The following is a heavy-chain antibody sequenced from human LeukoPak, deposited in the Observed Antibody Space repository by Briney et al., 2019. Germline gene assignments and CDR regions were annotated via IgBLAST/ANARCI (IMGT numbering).Heavy chain of an antibody. CDR3: AKEGRPYSTGGGDLDY. CDR2: ISYDGSNK. D-gene: IGHD6-25*01. V-gene: IGHV3-30*18. Sequence: GGSLRLSCAASGFTFSSYGMHWVRQAPGKGLEWVAVISYDGSNKYYADSVKGRFTISRDNSKNTLYLQMNSLRAEDTAVYYCAKEGRPYSTGGGDLDYWGQGTLVTVSS. CDR1: GFTFSSYG. J-gene: IGHJ4*02.